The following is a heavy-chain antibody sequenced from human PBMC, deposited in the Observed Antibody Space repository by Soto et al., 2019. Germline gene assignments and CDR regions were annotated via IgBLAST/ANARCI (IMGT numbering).Heavy chain of an antibody. CDR3: ARAYKIIWFGMSERGKNWFGP. CDR1: ECTFNSSR. V-gene: IGHV3-7*03. J-gene: IGHJ5*02. CDR2: INQDGSEK. D-gene: IGHD3-10*01. Sequence: GCLSLSCAASECTFNSSRINWVRQAPGTGLERVANINQDGSEKYYAESVKCRFTISRDNANDSVFLQLNRLRAEVSAVYFCARAYKIIWFGMSERGKNWFGPWGQGTQVTVSS.